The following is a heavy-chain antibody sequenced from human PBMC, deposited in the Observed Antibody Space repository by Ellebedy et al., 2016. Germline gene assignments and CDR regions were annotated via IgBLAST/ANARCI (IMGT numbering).Heavy chain of an antibody. CDR1: GGSISTYY. V-gene: IGHV4-59*01. CDR2: IYYSGST. Sequence: SETLSLXCIVSGGSISTYYWSWIRQPPGKGLEWIGYIYYSGSTNYNPSLRGRVTISLDTSKNQFSLKLTSVTAADTAVYYCARGSSFGDFDPWGQGTLVTVSS. J-gene: IGHJ5*02. D-gene: IGHD3-10*01. CDR3: ARGSSFGDFDP.